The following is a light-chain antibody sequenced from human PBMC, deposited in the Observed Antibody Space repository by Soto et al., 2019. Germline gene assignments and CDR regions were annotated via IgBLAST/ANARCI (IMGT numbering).Light chain of an antibody. J-gene: IGKJ1*01. Sequence: DIQMTQSPSSVSASVGDRVTITCRASQGISSWVAWYQQKPGKAPKLLIYAASRLQSGVPSRFSGSGSGTDFTLTSSSLQPEDFATYYFQQANSFPSFGQGTKVEIK. CDR3: QQANSFPS. CDR1: QGISSW. V-gene: IGKV1-12*02. CDR2: AAS.